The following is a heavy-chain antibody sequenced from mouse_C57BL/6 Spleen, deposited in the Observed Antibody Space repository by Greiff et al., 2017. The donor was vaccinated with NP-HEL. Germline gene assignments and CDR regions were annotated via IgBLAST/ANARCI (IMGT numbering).Heavy chain of an antibody. V-gene: IGHV1-78*01. CDR2: IYPRDGST. D-gene: IGHD1-1*01. J-gene: IGHJ2*01. CDR1: GYTFTDHT. CDR3: ARLDYVYYGSGDYFDY. Sequence: VQLQQSDAELVKPGASVKISCKVSGYTFTDHTIHWMKQRPEQGLEWIGYIYPRDGSTKYNEKFKGKATLTADKSSSTAFMQLNSLTSEDSAVYFCARLDYVYYGSGDYFDYWGQGTTLTVSS.